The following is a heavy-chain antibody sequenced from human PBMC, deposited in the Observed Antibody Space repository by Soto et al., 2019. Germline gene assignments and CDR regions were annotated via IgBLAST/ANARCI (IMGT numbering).Heavy chain of an antibody. V-gene: IGHV3-23*01. CDR1: GFTFSNFA. J-gene: IGHJ4*02. CDR2: LSGTGRTT. Sequence: EVQLLESGGVLVQPGGSLRLSCAASGFTFSNFAMGWVRQAPGKGLEWVSGLSGTGRTTWYADSVKGRFTISRDNSKNTLYLQMNTLRAEDTAVYYCEKGDSEFDSWGQGTLVTVSS. CDR3: EKGDSEFDS.